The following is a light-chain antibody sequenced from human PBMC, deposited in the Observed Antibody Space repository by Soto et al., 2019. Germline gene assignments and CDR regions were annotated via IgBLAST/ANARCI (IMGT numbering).Light chain of an antibody. CDR1: QSVSSN. Sequence: EIVITQSPATLSTSPGERATLSCRASQSVSSNLAWYQQKPGQAPRLLIYGASTRATGIPARFSGSGSRTEFTLTISSLQSEDFAFDYCQQYNNRITFGQGTRLEIK. CDR2: GAS. J-gene: IGKJ5*01. V-gene: IGKV3-15*01. CDR3: QQYNNRIT.